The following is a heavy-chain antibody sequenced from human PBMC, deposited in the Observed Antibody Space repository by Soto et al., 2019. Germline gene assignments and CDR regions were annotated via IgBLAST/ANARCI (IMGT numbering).Heavy chain of an antibody. Sequence: GGSLRLSCAASGFTFSDYYMSWIRQAPGKGLEWVSYISSSSIYTNSADSVKGRFTISRDNAKNSLYLQMNSLRAEDTATYYCVHATPVTTGGDYWGQGTLVTVSS. V-gene: IGHV3-11*03. J-gene: IGHJ4*02. D-gene: IGHD4-17*01. CDR1: GFTFSDYY. CDR2: ISSSSIYT. CDR3: VHATPVTTGGDY.